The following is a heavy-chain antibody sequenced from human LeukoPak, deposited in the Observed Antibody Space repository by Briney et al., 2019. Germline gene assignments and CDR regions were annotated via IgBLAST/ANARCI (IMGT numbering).Heavy chain of an antibody. J-gene: IGHJ6*02. D-gene: IGHD5-12*01. CDR3: ARARVATDIPICYYGMDV. CDR2: ISYDGSNK. CDR1: GFTFSSYA. Sequence: TGGSLRLSRAASGFTFSSYAMHWVRQAPGKGLEWVAVISYDGSNKYYADSVKGRFTISRDNSKNTLYLQMNSLRAEDTAGYYCARARVATDIPICYYGMDVWGQGTTVTVSS. V-gene: IGHV3-30-3*01.